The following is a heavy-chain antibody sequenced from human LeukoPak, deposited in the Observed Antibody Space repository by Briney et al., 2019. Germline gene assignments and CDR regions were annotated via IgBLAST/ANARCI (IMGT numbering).Heavy chain of an antibody. V-gene: IGHV4-30-4*01. CDR1: GGSISSGDYY. CDR3: ARGLAYYDSSCYYYFDY. D-gene: IGHD3-22*01. Sequence: SETLSLTCTVSGGSISSGDYYWSWIRQPPGKGLEWIGYIYYSGSTYYNPSLKSRVTISVDTSKNQFSLKLSSVTAADTAVYYCARGLAYYDSSCYYYFDYWGQGTLVSVSS. J-gene: IGHJ4*02. CDR2: IYYSGST.